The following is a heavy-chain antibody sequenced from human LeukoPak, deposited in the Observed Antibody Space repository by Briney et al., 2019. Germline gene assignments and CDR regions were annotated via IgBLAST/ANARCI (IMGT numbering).Heavy chain of an antibody. J-gene: IGHJ4*02. CDR3: ARAIAVVDY. D-gene: IGHD6-19*01. CDR2: FNPNSGGT. V-gene: IGHV1-2*02. CDR1: GGTFTDYS. Sequence: ASVKVSCKAPGGTFTDYSISWVRQAPGQGLEWMGWFNPNSGGTNFAQTFQGRVTMTKDTSISTAYMELSRLRSDDTAVYFCARAIAVVDYWGQGTLVTVSS.